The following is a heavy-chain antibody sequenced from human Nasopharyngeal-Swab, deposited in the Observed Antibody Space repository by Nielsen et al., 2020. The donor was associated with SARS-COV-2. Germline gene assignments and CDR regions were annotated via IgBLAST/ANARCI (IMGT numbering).Heavy chain of an antibody. CDR3: TRDLGRWQLFDP. D-gene: IGHD7-27*01. V-gene: IGHV3-21*01. J-gene: IGHJ5*02. CDR2: ISSSSSYI. CDR1: GFTFSSYS. Sequence: GGSLRLSCAASGFTFSSYSMNWVRQAPGKGLEWVSSISSSSSYIYYADSVKGRFTISRDNAKNSLYLQMNSLRAEDTAVFYCTRDLGRWQLFDPWGQGTLVTVSS.